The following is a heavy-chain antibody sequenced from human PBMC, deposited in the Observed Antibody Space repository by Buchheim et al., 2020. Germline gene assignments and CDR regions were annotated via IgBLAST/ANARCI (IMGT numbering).Heavy chain of an antibody. CDR2: IYYSGST. CDR3: ARGLSSFELARFVWGSYRPRAEYYFDY. CDR1: GGSISSGGYY. J-gene: IGHJ4*02. Sequence: QVQLQESGPGLVKPSQTLSLTCTVSGGSISSGGYYWSWIRQHPGKGLEWIGYIYYSGSTYYNPSLKSRVTISVDTSKKQFSLKLSSVTAADTAVYYCARGLSSFELARFVWGSYRPRAEYYFDYWGQGTL. V-gene: IGHV4-31*03. D-gene: IGHD3-16*02.